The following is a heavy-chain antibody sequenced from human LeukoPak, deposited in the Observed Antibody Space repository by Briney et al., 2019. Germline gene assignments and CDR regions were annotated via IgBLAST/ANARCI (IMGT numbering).Heavy chain of an antibody. CDR3: ARGALRYSDY. V-gene: IGHV3-48*02. D-gene: IGHD3-9*01. J-gene: IGHJ4*02. CDR1: GFTFSSYT. Sequence: PGGSLRLSCAASGFTFSSYTMNWVRQAPGKGLEWVSSISSSSSAIYYAVSVKGRFTISRDNAKNSLYLQMNSLRDEDTAVYYCARGALRYSDYWGQGTLVTVSS. CDR2: ISSSSSAI.